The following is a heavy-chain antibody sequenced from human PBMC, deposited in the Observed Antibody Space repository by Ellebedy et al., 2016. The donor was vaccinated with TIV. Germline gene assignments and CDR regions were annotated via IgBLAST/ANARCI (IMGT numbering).Heavy chain of an antibody. CDR1: GFTFDNYW. J-gene: IGHJ4*02. Sequence: GGSLRLSCAASGFTFDNYWMNWVRQAPGKGLEWVANIKQDGRETYYVDSVKGRFTISRDNAKNSLYLQMNSLRAEDTAVYYCANYYYTSGRPFAYWGQGAQVTVSS. CDR3: ANYYYTSGRPFAY. D-gene: IGHD3-10*01. V-gene: IGHV3-7*01. CDR2: IKQDGRET.